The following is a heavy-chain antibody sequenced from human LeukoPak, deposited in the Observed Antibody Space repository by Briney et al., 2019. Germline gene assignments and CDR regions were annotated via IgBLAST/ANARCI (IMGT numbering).Heavy chain of an antibody. D-gene: IGHD3-3*01. CDR2: ISAYNGNT. J-gene: IGHJ6*02. Sequence: GASVKVSCKASGYTFTSYGISWVRQAPGQGLEWMGWISAYNGNTNYAQKLQGRVTMTTDTSTSTAYMELRSLRSDDTAVYYCAKADGLRFLEWLPEWGYSGMDVWGQGTTVTVSS. CDR3: AKADGLRFLEWLPEWGYSGMDV. V-gene: IGHV1-18*01. CDR1: GYTFTSYG.